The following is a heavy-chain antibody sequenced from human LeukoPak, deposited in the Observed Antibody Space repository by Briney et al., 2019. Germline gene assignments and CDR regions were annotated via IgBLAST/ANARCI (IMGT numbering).Heavy chain of an antibody. CDR2: IYYSGST. V-gene: IGHV4-59*01. J-gene: IGHJ5*02. D-gene: IGHD3-3*01. CDR1: GGSISSYY. CDR3: ARGTPRYYDFWSGYFFVNWFDP. Sequence: SETLSLTCTVSGGSISSYYWNWIRQPPGKGLEWIGYIYYSGSTNYNPSLKSRVTISVDTSKNQFSLKLSSVTAADTAVYYCARGTPRYYDFWSGYFFVNWFDPWGQGTLVTVSS.